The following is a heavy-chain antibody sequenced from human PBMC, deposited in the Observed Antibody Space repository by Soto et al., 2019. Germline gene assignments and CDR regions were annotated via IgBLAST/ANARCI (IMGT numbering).Heavy chain of an antibody. Sequence: EVQLVESGGGLFQPGGSLRLSCAASGYTLNNYWIHWVRQAPGKGLVWVSRIKYDATSTNYADSVKGRFSISRDNAKNTVYLQMSSLRGDDTAVYYCARGALGSYYFDYWGQGTLVTVSS. V-gene: IGHV3-74*01. CDR3: ARGALGSYYFDY. D-gene: IGHD3-16*01. J-gene: IGHJ4*02. CDR1: GYTLNNYW. CDR2: IKYDATST.